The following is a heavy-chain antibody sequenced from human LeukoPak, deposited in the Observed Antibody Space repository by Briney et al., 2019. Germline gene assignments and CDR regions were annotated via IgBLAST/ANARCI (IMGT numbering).Heavy chain of an antibody. Sequence: GASVKVSCKVSGYTLTDLSMHWVRQAPGKGLEWMGGFDPEDGQTIYAQKFQGRVTMTEDTSIDTAYMELSSLRSEDTAVYYCATLSSPSITYAFDIWGQGTMVAVSS. D-gene: IGHD3-10*01. J-gene: IGHJ3*02. CDR2: FDPEDGQT. CDR3: ATLSSPSITYAFDI. CDR1: GYTLTDLS. V-gene: IGHV1-24*01.